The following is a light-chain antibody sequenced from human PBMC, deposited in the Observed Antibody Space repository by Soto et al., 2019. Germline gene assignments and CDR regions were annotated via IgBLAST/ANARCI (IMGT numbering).Light chain of an antibody. CDR2: DVS. CDR3: SSYTTSNTRQIV. V-gene: IGLV2-14*03. J-gene: IGLJ1*01. CDR1: SKDVCGYNY. Sequence: QSVLTQPASLSGSPGQSIPISCTGPSKDVCGYNYVSWYQHHPGKAPKLLIYDVSNRPSGVSNRFSGSKSDNTASLTISGLQPEDEADYYCSSYTTSNTRQIVFGTGTKVTVL.